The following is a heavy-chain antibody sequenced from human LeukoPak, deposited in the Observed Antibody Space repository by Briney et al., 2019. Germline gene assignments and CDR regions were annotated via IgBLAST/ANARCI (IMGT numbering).Heavy chain of an antibody. CDR1: GGSISSYY. V-gene: IGHV4-39*01. J-gene: IGHJ4*02. D-gene: IGHD5-12*01. CDR3: ARLFSGYDSVFDY. Sequence: NPSETLSLTCTVSGGSISSYYWSWIRQPPGKGLEWIGSIYYSGSTYYNPSLKSRVTISVDTSKNQFSLKLSSVTAADTAVYYCARLFSGYDSVFDYWGQGTLVTVSS. CDR2: IYYSGST.